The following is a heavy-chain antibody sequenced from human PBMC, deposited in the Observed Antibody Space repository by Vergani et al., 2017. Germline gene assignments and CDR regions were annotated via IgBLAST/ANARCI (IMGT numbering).Heavy chain of an antibody. CDR2: ISGSGGST. CDR1: GFTFSSYA. CDR3: AKDPDWLWVPTYWFDY. J-gene: IGHJ4*02. D-gene: IGHD3/OR15-3a*01. V-gene: IGHV3-23*01. Sequence: EVQLLESGGGLVQPGGSLRLSCAASGFTFSSYAMSWVRQAPGKGLEWVSGISGSGGSTYYADSVKGRFTLSRDNSKNTLYLQMNSLRAEDTAVYYCAKDPDWLWVPTYWFDYWGQGTLVTVSS.